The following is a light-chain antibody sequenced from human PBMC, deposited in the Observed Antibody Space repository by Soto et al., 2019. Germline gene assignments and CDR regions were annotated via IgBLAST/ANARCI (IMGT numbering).Light chain of an antibody. CDR2: DAS. Sequence: EIVLTQSPATLSLSPGERATLSCRASQSVSSYLAWYHQKPGQAPRLLIYDASNRATGIPARFSGSGSGTDFTLTISILEPEDVAVYYCQQRSNWPPTFGGGTKVEIK. V-gene: IGKV3-11*01. J-gene: IGKJ4*01. CDR1: QSVSSY. CDR3: QQRSNWPPT.